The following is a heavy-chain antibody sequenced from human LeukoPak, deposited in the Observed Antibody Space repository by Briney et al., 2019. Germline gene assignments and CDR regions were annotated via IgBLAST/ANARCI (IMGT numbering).Heavy chain of an antibody. V-gene: IGHV3-7*01. Sequence: PGGSLRLSCAASGFTFSSYWMSWVRQVPGKGLEWVANIKQDGSEKNYVDSVKGRFTISRDNSKNTLYLQMNSLRADDTAVYYCAKDPGYDFWSAYYTDYWGQGTLVTVSS. CDR2: IKQDGSEK. CDR3: AKDPGYDFWSAYYTDY. J-gene: IGHJ4*02. D-gene: IGHD3-3*01. CDR1: GFTFSSYW.